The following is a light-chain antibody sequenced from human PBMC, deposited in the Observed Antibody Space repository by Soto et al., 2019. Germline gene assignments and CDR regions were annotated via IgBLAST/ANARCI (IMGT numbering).Light chain of an antibody. J-gene: IGKJ4*01. CDR1: ENVNSW. Sequence: DIQMTQSPSTLSASVGDRVTISCRASENVNSWVAWHQQKPGRAPKLLIYKASSLESGVPSRFSGSGFGTECTLTISSLQTDDFATYYCQQYNGHPLTVGGGTKVEIK. CDR2: KAS. V-gene: IGKV1-5*03. CDR3: QQYNGHPLT.